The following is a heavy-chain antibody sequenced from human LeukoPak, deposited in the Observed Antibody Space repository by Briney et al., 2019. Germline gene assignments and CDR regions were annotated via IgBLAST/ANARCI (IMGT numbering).Heavy chain of an antibody. CDR1: GGSISSGGYY. J-gene: IGHJ5*02. V-gene: IGHV4-31*03. Sequence: SQTLSLTCTVSGGSISSGGYYWSWIRQHPGKGLELIGYIYYSGSTYYNPSLKSRVTISVDTSKNQFSLKLSSVTAADTAVYYCAREGPAYCGGDCSDQHWFDPWGQGTLVTVSS. CDR3: AREGPAYCGGDCSDQHWFDP. CDR2: IYYSGST. D-gene: IGHD2-21*02.